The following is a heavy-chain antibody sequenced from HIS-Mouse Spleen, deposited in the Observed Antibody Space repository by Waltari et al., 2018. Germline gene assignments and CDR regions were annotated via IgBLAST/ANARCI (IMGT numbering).Heavy chain of an antibody. V-gene: IGHV3-30*18. CDR1: GLHFRSYG. Sequence: QVQLVESGGGVVQPGRSLRLSCAASGLHFRSYGLPEVRQAPGKGLEWVAVISYDGSNKYYADSVKGRFTISRDNSKNTLYLQMNSLRAEDTAVYYCAKDRGSPLYFDYWGQGTLVTVSS. CDR2: ISYDGSNK. CDR3: AKDRGSPLYFDY. D-gene: IGHD1-26*01. J-gene: IGHJ4*02.